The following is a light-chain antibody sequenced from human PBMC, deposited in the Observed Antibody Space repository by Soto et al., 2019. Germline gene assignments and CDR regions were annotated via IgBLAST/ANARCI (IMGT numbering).Light chain of an antibody. CDR1: QSIITY. CDR2: GAS. V-gene: IGKV1-39*01. J-gene: IGKJ2*01. CDR3: QQSYSSPPEYT. Sequence: DIQITQSPSSLSASIVDIVTITCRASQSIITYLNWYQQKYANAPKLLIHGASNLESGVPSRFSGGVSGTYFTLTISGLQPEAFAIYYCQQSYSSPPEYTFGQGTKLEIK.